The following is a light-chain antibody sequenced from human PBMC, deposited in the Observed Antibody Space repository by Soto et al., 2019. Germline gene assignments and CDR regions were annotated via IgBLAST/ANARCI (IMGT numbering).Light chain of an antibody. CDR3: QKYNSAPRT. Sequence: DIQMTQSPSSLSALVGDRVTITCRASQAISNDVAWYQQRPGKVPKLLIYAASTLQSGVPSLFSGSGSGTDFVLTISSLQPEDVATYYCQKYNSAPRTFGQGTKVDI. CDR1: QAISND. CDR2: AAS. V-gene: IGKV1-27*01. J-gene: IGKJ1*01.